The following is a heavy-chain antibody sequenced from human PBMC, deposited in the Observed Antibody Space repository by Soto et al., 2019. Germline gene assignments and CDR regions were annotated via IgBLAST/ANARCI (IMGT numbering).Heavy chain of an antibody. Sequence: QVQLVQSGAEVEQPGSSVKVSCTASGGSLSNYGISWVRQAPGQGLEWMGAIIPVFGTPHYAQKLQDRVTMTTDETTTTVYMEVRSLTAEDTAVYYCARGDATKTVVTTYHAMNVWSQGSTVTVSS. J-gene: IGHJ6*02. CDR3: ARGDATKTVVTTYHAMNV. D-gene: IGHD4-17*01. CDR1: GGSLSNYG. V-gene: IGHV1-69*05. CDR2: IIPVFGTP.